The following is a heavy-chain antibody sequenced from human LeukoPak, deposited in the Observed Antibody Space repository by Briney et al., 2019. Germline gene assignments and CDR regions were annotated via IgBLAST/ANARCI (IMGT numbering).Heavy chain of an antibody. D-gene: IGHD3/OR15-3a*01. CDR2: IYYSGST. J-gene: IGHJ4*02. V-gene: IGHV4-39*01. CDR1: GGSISGSFYY. Sequence: SETLSLTCTVSGGSISGSFYYWGWIRQPPGKGLEWIGSIYYSGSTYYNPSLKSRVTISVDTSKNQFSLNLSSVTTADTAVYYCARRGLIDYWGQGTLVTVSS. CDR3: ARRGLIDY.